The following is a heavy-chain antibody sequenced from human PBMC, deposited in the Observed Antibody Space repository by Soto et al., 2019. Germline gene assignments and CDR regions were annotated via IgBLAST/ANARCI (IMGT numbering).Heavy chain of an antibody. Sequence: ASVKVSCKASGYTFINYDISWVRQATGQGLEWMGWMNPGSGKTGYANKFQGRVTMTRGASTSTAHLELSSLTSEDKAVYYCARMASSGTLKWFDPWGQGTLVTFSS. CDR3: ARMASSGTLKWFDP. V-gene: IGHV1-8*02. CDR1: GYTFINYD. J-gene: IGHJ5*02. CDR2: MNPGSGKT.